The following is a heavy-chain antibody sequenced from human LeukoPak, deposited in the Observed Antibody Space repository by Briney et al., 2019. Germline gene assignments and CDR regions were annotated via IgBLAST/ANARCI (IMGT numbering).Heavy chain of an antibody. V-gene: IGHV3-30-3*01. D-gene: IGHD1-26*01. CDR3: TRAPSSTIISGSDWGLLDH. CDR1: GFTFSNYA. CDR2: ISSDGSNK. Sequence: GRSLRLSCAASGFTFSNYALHWVRQAPGKGLEWVAVISSDGSNKYYPDSVRGRFTISRDNAENTLYLQMTSLRAEDTALYYCTRAPSSTIISGSDWGLLDHWGQGALVTASS. J-gene: IGHJ4*02.